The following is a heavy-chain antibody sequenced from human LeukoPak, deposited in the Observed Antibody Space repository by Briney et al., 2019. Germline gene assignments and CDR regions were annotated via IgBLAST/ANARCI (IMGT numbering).Heavy chain of an antibody. V-gene: IGHV6-1*01. D-gene: IGHD6-19*01. CDR2: AYYRSKWYN. J-gene: IGHJ4*02. CDR3: ARLSSGAGGDFDC. Sequence: SQTLSLTCAISGDSVSSNSAAWNWVRQSPSRGLEWLGRAYYRSKWYNNYALSVKSRITIKPDTSKNQFSLQLNSVTPEDTAVYYCARLSSGAGGDFDCWGQGTLVTVSS. CDR1: GDSVSSNSAA.